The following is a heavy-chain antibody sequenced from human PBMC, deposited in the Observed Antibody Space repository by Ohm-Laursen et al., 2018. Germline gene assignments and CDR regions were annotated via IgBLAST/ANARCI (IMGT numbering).Heavy chain of an antibody. J-gene: IGHJ4*02. V-gene: IGHV3-9*01. CDR1: GFTFDDYA. Sequence: LSLTCVASGFTFDDYAMNWVRQSPGKGLEWVSGISWNSGSIGYADSVKGRFTISRDNAKNSLYLQMNSLRVEDTALYYCAKDGLDCSLLDYWGQGTLVTVSS. D-gene: IGHD2-21*01. CDR3: AKDGLDCSLLDY. CDR2: ISWNSGSI.